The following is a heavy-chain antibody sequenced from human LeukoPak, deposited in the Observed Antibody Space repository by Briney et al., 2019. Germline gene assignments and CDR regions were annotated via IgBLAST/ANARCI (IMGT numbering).Heavy chain of an antibody. Sequence: ASVKVSCKASGYTFTSYAMNWVRQAPGQGLEWMGWINTNTGNPTYAQGFTGRFVFSLDTSVSTAYLQISSLKAEDTAVYYCAREVEDGYNLGDFDYWGQGTLVTVSS. CDR3: AREVEDGYNLGDFDY. CDR1: GYTFTSYA. J-gene: IGHJ4*02. CDR2: INTNTGNP. V-gene: IGHV7-4-1*02. D-gene: IGHD5-24*01.